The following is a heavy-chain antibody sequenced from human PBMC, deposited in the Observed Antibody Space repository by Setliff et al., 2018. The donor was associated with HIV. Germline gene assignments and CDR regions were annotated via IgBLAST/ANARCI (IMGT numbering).Heavy chain of an antibody. CDR3: ARVLTRDSSTTWYHYYHYMDV. Sequence: LSCVASGFTFSDYSMNWVRQAPGKGLEWVSYINNISSTISYADSVKGRLTISRDNAKGSLYLQMNSLRAEDTAIYYCARVLTRDSSTTWYHYYHYMDVWGKGTTVTVSS. J-gene: IGHJ6*03. CDR1: GFTFSDYS. V-gene: IGHV3-48*04. CDR2: INNISSTI. D-gene: IGHD6-13*01.